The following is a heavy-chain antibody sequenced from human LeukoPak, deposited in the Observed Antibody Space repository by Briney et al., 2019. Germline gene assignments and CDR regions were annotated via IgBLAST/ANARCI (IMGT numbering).Heavy chain of an antibody. CDR3: AKILTVITPGQWDNWFDP. J-gene: IGHJ5*02. Sequence: SVKVSCKASGGTFKKYAISWVRQAPGQGLEWMGQFIPTFGTGNYAQRFQGRVTMTADESTSTVYMELSSLKYEDTAIYYCAKILTVITPGQWDNWFDPWGQGTLVTVS. CDR1: GGTFKKYA. CDR2: FIPTFGTG. D-gene: IGHD4-23*01. V-gene: IGHV1-69*13.